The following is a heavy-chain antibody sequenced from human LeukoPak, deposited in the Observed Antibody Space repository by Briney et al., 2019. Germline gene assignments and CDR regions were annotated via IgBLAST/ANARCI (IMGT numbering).Heavy chain of an antibody. CDR2: MKGDGSEK. D-gene: IGHD3-10*01. J-gene: IGHJ5*02. CDR3: ARSYYGDGSAYRWFDH. V-gene: IGHV3-7*05. Sequence: GGSLRLSCAASGFTFSRYWMTWVRQAPGKGLEWVANMKGDGSEKNYVESVKGRFTIFRDNAKVSLSLQMDSLRAEDTAVYYCARSYYGDGSAYRWFDHWGQGTLVTVSS. CDR1: GFTFSRYW.